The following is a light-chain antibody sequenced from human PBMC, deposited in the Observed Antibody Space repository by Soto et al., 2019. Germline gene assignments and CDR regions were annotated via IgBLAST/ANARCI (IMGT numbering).Light chain of an antibody. CDR3: QQYNSYWT. J-gene: IGKJ1*01. CDR2: KAS. CDR1: QSISRG. V-gene: IGKV1-5*03. Sequence: DIQMTQSPFSLSASVGDRVIITCRASQSISRGLAWYQQKPGKAPKLLIYKASSLESGVPSRFSGSGSGTEFTLSISSLQPDDSATYYCQQYNSYWTFGQGTKVEIK.